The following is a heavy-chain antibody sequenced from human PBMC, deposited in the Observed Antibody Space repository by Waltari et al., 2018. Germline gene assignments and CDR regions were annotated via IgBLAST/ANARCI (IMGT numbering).Heavy chain of an antibody. Sequence: EVQLLESGGGLVQPGGSLRLSCAASGFLFAKVAMSWVRQAPGKGLEWVSGINGGGGDASTYYADSVKGRFTISRDDSKNMVYLQMTSLRAEDTAIYYCAKVHVADGVYWGQGTRVTVSS. J-gene: IGHJ4*02. CDR2: INGGGGDAST. V-gene: IGHV3-23*01. CDR1: GFLFAKVA. CDR3: AKVHVADGVY.